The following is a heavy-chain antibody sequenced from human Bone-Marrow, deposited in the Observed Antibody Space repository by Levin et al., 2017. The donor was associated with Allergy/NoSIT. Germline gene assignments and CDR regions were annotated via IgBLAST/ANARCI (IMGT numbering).Heavy chain of an antibody. Sequence: SSETLSLTCAVYGGSFSGYYWSWIRQPPGKGLEWIGEINHSGSTNYNPSLKSRVTISVDTSKNQFSLKLSSVTAADTAVYYCAREGPVLRFPDLFGDFGYYYYGMDVWGQGTTVTVSS. D-gene: IGHD3-3*01. V-gene: IGHV4-34*01. CDR3: AREGPVLRFPDLFGDFGYYYYGMDV. CDR2: INHSGST. CDR1: GGSFSGYY. J-gene: IGHJ6*02.